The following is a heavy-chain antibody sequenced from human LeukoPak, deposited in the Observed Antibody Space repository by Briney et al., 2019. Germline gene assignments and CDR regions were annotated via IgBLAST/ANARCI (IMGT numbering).Heavy chain of an antibody. CDR2: IFYSGST. Sequence: PSETLSLTCAVSGGSISSYGWNWIRQSPGKGLEWIGNIFYSGSTNYNPSLKSRVTISVDTSKNQFSLKLSSVTAADTAVYYCARDGSRFGVAFDIWGQGTMVTVSS. CDR1: GGSISSYG. D-gene: IGHD3-3*01. J-gene: IGHJ3*02. CDR3: ARDGSRFGVAFDI. V-gene: IGHV4-59*01.